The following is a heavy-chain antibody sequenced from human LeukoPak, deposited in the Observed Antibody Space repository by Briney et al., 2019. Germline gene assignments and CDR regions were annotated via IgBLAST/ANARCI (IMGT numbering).Heavy chain of an antibody. J-gene: IGHJ4*02. V-gene: IGHV3-66*01. Sequence: GSLRLSCAASGFTVSTNYMSWVRQAPGKGLEWVSVIYSGGSTYYADSVKGRFTISRDNSKNTLYLQMNSLRAEDTAVYYCARDYPYYYDSSGYYSFDYWGQGTLVTVSS. D-gene: IGHD3-22*01. CDR1: GFTVSTNY. CDR3: ARDYPYYYDSSGYYSFDY. CDR2: IYSGGST.